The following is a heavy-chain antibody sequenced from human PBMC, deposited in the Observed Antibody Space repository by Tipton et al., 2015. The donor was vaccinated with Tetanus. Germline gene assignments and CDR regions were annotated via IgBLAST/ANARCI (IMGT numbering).Heavy chain of an antibody. V-gene: IGHV3-7*04. J-gene: IGHJ4*02. CDR1: GFTFSSYW. CDR2: INQDGSQI. CDR3: ARGMAEASNCGGDCYSDY. D-gene: IGHD2-21*02. Sequence: SLRLSCAASGFTFSSYWMNWVRQAPGKGLEWVANINQDGSQISYGDSVKGRFTVSRDNAKNSLYLQMISLRAEDTAVYSCARGMAEASNCGGDCYSDYWGQGTLVTVSS.